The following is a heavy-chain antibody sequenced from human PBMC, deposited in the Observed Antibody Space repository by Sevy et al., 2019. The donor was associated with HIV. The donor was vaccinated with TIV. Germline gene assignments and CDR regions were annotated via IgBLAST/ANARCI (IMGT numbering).Heavy chain of an antibody. D-gene: IGHD3-22*01. CDR3: ATTKDYYESSGYSFDY. CDR1: GRTLTQVS. J-gene: IGHJ4*02. Sequence: ASVKVSCKVSGRTLTQVSIHWVRQAPGKGPEWMGTFDPEDDEKIYAQKFQGRVTMTEDTSTDTAYMELSRLRSEDTAVYYCATTKDYYESSGYSFDYWGQGTLVTVSS. V-gene: IGHV1-24*01. CDR2: FDPEDDEK.